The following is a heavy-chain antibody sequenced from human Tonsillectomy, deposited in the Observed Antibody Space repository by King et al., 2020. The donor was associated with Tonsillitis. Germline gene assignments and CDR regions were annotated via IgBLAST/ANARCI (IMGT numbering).Heavy chain of an antibody. CDR3: ATVRGVMTYNWFDP. D-gene: IGHD3-10*01. V-gene: IGHV3-7*03. Sequence: VQLVESGGGLVQPGGSLRLSCAASGFTFSSYWMSWVRQAPGKGLEWVANIKQDGSEKYYVDSVKGRFTISRDNAKKSLYLQMNSLRAEDTAVYYCATVRGVMTYNWFDPWGQGTLVTVSS. CDR1: GFTFSSYW. CDR2: IKQDGSEK. J-gene: IGHJ5*02.